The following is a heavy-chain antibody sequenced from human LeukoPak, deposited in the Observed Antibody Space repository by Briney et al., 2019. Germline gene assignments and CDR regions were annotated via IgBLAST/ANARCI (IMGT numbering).Heavy chain of an antibody. CDR1: GFTFSSYG. CDR3: AKHGGSSGWYEVYFDY. D-gene: IGHD6-19*01. V-gene: IGHV3-23*01. Sequence: GGSLRLSCAASGFTFSSYGMSWVRQAPGKGLEWVSAISGSGGSTYCADSVKGRFTISRDNSKNTLYLQMNSLRAEDTAVYYCAKHGGSSGWYEVYFDYWGQGTLVTVSS. CDR2: ISGSGGST. J-gene: IGHJ4*02.